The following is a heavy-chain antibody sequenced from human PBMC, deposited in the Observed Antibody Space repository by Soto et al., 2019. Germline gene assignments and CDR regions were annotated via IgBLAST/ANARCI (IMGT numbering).Heavy chain of an antibody. Sequence: GGSLRLSCAVSGFIFSDHYMDWVRQAPGKGLEWVGRSRSNAHSYSTQYTASVNGRFTISRDISENFLYLQMNSLRAEDTAVYYCARAHGVDCSGGGCDNYYYYGMDVWGQGTTVTVSS. CDR3: ARAHGVDCSGGGCDNYYYYGMDV. V-gene: IGHV3-72*01. CDR1: GFIFSDHY. D-gene: IGHD2-15*01. CDR2: SRSNAHSYST. J-gene: IGHJ6*02.